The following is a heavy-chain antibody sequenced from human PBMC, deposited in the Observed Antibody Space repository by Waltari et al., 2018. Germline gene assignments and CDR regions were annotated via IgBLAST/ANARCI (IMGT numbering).Heavy chain of an antibody. J-gene: IGHJ4*02. CDR3: ARDLVATMVEFDY. D-gene: IGHD5-12*01. CDR1: GGSISSSSYY. CDR2: IYYSGST. Sequence: QLQLQESGPGLVKPSETLSLTCTVSGGSISSSSYYWGWIRQPPGKGLEWIGSIYYSGSTYYNPSLKSRVTISVDTSKNQFSLKLSSVTAADTAVYYCARDLVATMVEFDYWGQGTLVTVSS. V-gene: IGHV4-39*02.